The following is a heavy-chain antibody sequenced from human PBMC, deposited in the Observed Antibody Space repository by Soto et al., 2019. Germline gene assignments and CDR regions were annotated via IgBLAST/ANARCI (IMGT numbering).Heavy chain of an antibody. CDR3: AGVRGGSYYAMDV. D-gene: IGHD3-10*02. J-gene: IGHJ6*02. CDR1: GGSISSSNW. V-gene: IGHV4-4*02. CDR2: IYHSGST. Sequence: QVQLQESGPGLVKPSGTLSLTCAVSGGSISSSNWWSWVRQPPGKGLEWIGEIYHSGSTNYNPSLQSRATISVAKSQNQFSLKLSSVTAADTAVYYGAGVRGGSYYAMDVWGQGTTVTVSS.